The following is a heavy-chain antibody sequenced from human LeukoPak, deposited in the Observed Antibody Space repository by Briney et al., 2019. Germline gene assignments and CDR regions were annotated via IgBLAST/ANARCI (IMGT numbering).Heavy chain of an antibody. Sequence: ASVKVSCKASGYTFTNYYIHWVRQAPGQGLEWMGIINPGGDCTGNAQKFQGRVTMTRDTSTSTVYMELGSLRSEDTAVYYCARELRTGVGATDYWGQGTLVTVSS. CDR2: INPGGDCT. V-gene: IGHV1-46*01. J-gene: IGHJ4*02. CDR3: ARELRTGVGATDY. CDR1: GYTFTNYY. D-gene: IGHD1-26*01.